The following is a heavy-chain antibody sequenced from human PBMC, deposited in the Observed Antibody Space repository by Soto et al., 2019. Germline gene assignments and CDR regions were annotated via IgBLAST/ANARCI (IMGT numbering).Heavy chain of an antibody. Sequence: SETLSLTCAVSGGSISSSNWWSWVRQPPGKGLEWIGEIYHSGSTNYNPSLKSRVTISVDKSKNQFSLKLSSATAADTAVYYCARFLFSAHSGSDYWGQGTLVTVSS. D-gene: IGHD3-22*01. CDR2: IYHSGST. CDR1: GGSISSSNW. CDR3: ARFLFSAHSGSDY. V-gene: IGHV4-4*02. J-gene: IGHJ4*02.